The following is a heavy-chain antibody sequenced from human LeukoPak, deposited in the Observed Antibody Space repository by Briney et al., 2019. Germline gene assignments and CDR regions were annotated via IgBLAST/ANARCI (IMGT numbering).Heavy chain of an antibody. CDR1: GCTFTGYY. J-gene: IGHJ3*02. V-gene: IGHV1-2*02. CDR2: INPNSGGT. D-gene: IGHD3-3*01. Sequence: ASVKVSCNASGCTFTGYYMHWVRQAPGQGLEWMGWINPNSGGTNYAQKFQGRVTMTRDTSISTAYMELSRLRSDDTAVYYCARGVRSRITIFFAPDDAFDIWGQGTMVTVSS. CDR3: ARGVRSRITIFFAPDDAFDI.